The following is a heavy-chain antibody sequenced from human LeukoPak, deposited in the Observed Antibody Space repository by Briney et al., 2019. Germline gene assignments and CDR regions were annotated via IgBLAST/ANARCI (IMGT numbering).Heavy chain of an antibody. CDR2: IGGGDMTI. CDR3: ARDIGGGSYYMDV. Sequence: GGSLRLSCAASGFTFRSYSMTWVRQAPGRRLEWVSYIGGGDMTIYYTDSVKGRFTISRDNAKNSLYLQLNSLRAEDMAVYYCARDIGGGSYYMDVWGKGTTVIVSS. CDR1: GFTFRSYS. V-gene: IGHV3-48*01. D-gene: IGHD2-15*01. J-gene: IGHJ6*03.